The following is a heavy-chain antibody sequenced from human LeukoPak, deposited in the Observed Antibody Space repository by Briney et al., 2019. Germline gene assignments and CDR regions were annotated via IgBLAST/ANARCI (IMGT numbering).Heavy chain of an antibody. CDR1: GFTFSDHY. J-gene: IGHJ4*02. CDR3: ARGDYGGDYFDY. Sequence: GGSLRLSCEVSGFTFSDHYMSWMRQARGKRLEWVSYISSGSTYTNYADSVEGRFTISRDNAKNSLYLQMNSLRAEDTAVYYCARGDYGGDYFDYWGQGTLVTVSS. V-gene: IGHV3-11*05. CDR2: ISSGSTYT. D-gene: IGHD4-23*01.